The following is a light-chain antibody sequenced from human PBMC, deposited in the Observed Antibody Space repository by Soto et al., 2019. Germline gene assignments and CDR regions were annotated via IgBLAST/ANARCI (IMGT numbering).Light chain of an antibody. J-gene: IGKJ3*01. CDR1: QTVSSN. CDR3: QQYDKWVT. CDR2: GAS. V-gene: IGKV3-15*01. Sequence: EVVMTQSPETLSVSPGETATLSCRASQTVSSNLAWYQQKRGQAHRLLIYGASTRATSIPARFIGSGSGTEFTLTISSLQSEDFAVYYCQQYDKWVTFGPGTKVDLK.